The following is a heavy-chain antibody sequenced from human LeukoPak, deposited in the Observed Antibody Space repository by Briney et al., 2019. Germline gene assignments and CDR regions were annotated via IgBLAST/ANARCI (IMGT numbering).Heavy chain of an antibody. V-gene: IGHV3-23*01. J-gene: IGHJ4*02. CDR1: GVIFSSHA. Sequence: GGSLRLSCVVSGVIFSSHAMSWVRQAPGKGLEWVSGISVSGGSTYYADSVKGRFTISRDNSKNTLYLQMNSLRAEDTAVYYCAKESAAYYYDSSADWGQGTLVTVSS. CDR3: AKESAAYYYDSSAD. D-gene: IGHD3-22*01. CDR2: ISVSGGST.